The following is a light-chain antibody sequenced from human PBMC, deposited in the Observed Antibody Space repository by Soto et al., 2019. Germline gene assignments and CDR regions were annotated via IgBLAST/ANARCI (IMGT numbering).Light chain of an antibody. Sequence: DIQMTQSPSSLSASVGDRVTITCRASQGIGNYLAWYQQKPGKVPKLLIYVASTLQSGVPSRFSGSGSGTDFTLTISSLQPEDVATNYCQEYNSAPRVTFGPGTKVHIK. CDR3: QEYNSAPRVT. CDR2: VAS. CDR1: QGIGNY. J-gene: IGKJ3*01. V-gene: IGKV1-27*01.